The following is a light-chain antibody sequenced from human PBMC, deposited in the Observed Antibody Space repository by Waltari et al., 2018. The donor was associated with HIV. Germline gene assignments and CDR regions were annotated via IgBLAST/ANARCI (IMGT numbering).Light chain of an antibody. J-gene: IGLJ2*01. CDR1: SCNIGSSNY. CDR2: ELM. Sequence: QSALPQPASVSGSPGQSITISCIGTSCNIGSSNYVSWYQHHPAKAPKLLISELMYRPSGVSSRFSASKSGNTASLTISGLLSEDEAIYYCSSYTSTTIVFFGGGTRVTVL. CDR3: SSYTSTTIVF. V-gene: IGLV2-14*01.